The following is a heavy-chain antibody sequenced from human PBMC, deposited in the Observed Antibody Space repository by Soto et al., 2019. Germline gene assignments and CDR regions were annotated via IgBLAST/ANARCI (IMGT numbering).Heavy chain of an antibody. J-gene: IGHJ4*02. CDR3: ARGEGGRNAY. D-gene: IGHD1-26*01. V-gene: IGHV4-30-2*01. CDR1: GGSISSGGYS. Sequence: HLQLQESGSGLVKPSQTLSLTCAVSGGSISSGGYSWSWIRQPPGKGLEWIGYIYHSGSAYYNPSLKSRVTISVDTSKNQFSLKLNSVTAADTAVYYCARGEGGRNAYWGQGTLVTVSS. CDR2: IYHSGSA.